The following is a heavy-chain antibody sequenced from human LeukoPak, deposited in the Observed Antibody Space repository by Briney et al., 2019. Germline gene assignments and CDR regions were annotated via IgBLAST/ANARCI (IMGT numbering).Heavy chain of an antibody. CDR3: ARGYVSPDAFDV. D-gene: IGHD3-16*01. CDR2: IYSGGST. V-gene: IGHV3-53*01. CDR1: GFTFGYYA. Sequence: GRSLRLSCTASGFTFGYYAMSWVRQAPGKGLEWVSVIYSGGSTYYADSVKGQFTISRDNSKNTLYLQMNSLRAEDTAVYYCARGYVSPDAFDVWGQGTMVTVSS. J-gene: IGHJ3*01.